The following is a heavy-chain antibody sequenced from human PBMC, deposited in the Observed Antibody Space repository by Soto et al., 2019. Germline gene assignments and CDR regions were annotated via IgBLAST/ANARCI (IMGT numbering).Heavy chain of an antibody. J-gene: IGHJ5*02. Sequence: EEQLLESGGALVQPGGSLRLSCAASGFPFSRYGMTWVRQAAGKGLECVSGISDSGGSTYYADSGRGRFTISRDNPKNTLYQQMNSLGADDTAVYYCARRVTCSGGSRYPPGFDPWGQGTLVTVSS. CDR3: ARRVTCSGGSRYPPGFDP. CDR2: ISDSGGST. V-gene: IGHV3-23*01. CDR1: GFPFSRYG. D-gene: IGHD2-15*01.